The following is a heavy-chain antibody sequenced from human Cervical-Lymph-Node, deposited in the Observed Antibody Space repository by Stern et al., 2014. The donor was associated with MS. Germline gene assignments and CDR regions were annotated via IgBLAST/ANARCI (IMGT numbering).Heavy chain of an antibody. CDR1: GGSFTSSDW. D-gene: IGHD1-1*01. CDR2: IYYSGAT. Sequence: VQLEESGPGLVKPSGTLSLMCAVSGGSFTSSDWWSWVRQSPGKGLEWIGDIYYSGATKYNPSLRSGVTMSVDKSNNQFSLILPSVTAADTAVYYCARLVTSTGNHNWFDTWGQGTLVTVSS. CDR3: ARLVTSTGNHNWFDT. J-gene: IGHJ5*02. V-gene: IGHV4-4*02.